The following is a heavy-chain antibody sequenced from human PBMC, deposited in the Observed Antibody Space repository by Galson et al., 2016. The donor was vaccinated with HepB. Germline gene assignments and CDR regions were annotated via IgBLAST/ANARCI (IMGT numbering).Heavy chain of an antibody. J-gene: IGHJ6*02. CDR1: GFTFSSYA. CDR2: ISGSGDRT. Sequence: SLRLSCAASGFTFSSYAMSWVRQAPGEGLEWVSGISGSGDRTYYADSVKDRFTISRDNSKNTLYLQMNSLRVEDTALYYCAKEYDFWSGYSSLYGMDVWGQGTTVTVSS. CDR3: AKEYDFWSGYSSLYGMDV. V-gene: IGHV3-23*01. D-gene: IGHD3-3*01.